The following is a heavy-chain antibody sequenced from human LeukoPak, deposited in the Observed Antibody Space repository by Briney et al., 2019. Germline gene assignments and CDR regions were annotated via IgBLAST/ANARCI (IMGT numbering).Heavy chain of an antibody. V-gene: IGHV3-48*03. Sequence: GGSLRLSCAASGFTFSSCEMNWVRQAPGKGLESLSYISNSGSSKYYADSVRGRFTISRDNAKNSLYLQMNSLRAEDTAVYYCARARVPGELNYWGQGTLVTVSS. CDR1: GFTFSSCE. D-gene: IGHD3-10*01. J-gene: IGHJ4*02. CDR3: ARARVPGELNY. CDR2: ISNSGSSK.